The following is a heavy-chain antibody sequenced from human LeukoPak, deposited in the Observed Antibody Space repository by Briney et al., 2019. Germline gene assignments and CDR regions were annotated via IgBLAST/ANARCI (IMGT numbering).Heavy chain of an antibody. J-gene: IGHJ6*03. CDR2: ISRSGSTI. D-gene: IGHD3/OR15-3a*01. CDR1: GFTLSSSE. CDR3: ARPTWTNYMDV. Sequence: GGSLRLSCAASGFTLSSSEMNWVRQAPGKGLEWVSYISRSGSTIFYADSVKGRFTVSRDNAKNSVSLQMNSLRAEDTAVYFCARPTWTNYMDVWGKGTAVTISS. V-gene: IGHV3-48*03.